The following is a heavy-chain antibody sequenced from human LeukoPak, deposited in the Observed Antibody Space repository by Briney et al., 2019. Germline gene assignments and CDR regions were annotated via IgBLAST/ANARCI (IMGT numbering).Heavy chain of an antibody. J-gene: IGHJ4*02. D-gene: IGHD5-24*01. CDR1: GGTFSSYA. Sequence: VASVKVSCKASGGTFSSYAISWVRQAPGQGLEWMGRIIPILGIANYAQKFQGRVTITADKSTSTAYMELSSLRSEDTAVYYCARVVQVEMAYCDYWGQGTLVTVSS. V-gene: IGHV1-69*04. CDR3: ARVVQVEMAYCDY. CDR2: IIPILGIA.